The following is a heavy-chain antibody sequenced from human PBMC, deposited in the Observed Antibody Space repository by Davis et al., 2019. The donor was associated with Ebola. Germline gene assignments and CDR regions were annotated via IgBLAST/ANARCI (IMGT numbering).Heavy chain of an antibody. CDR1: GFTFSSYW. Sequence: GESLKISCAASGFTFSSYWMSWVRQAPGKGLEWVANIKQDGSEKYYVDSVKGRFTISRDNAKNSLYLQMNSLRAEDTAVYYCARVRTEIDAFDIWGQGTMVTVSS. CDR2: IKQDGSEK. V-gene: IGHV3-7*03. CDR3: ARVRTEIDAFDI. D-gene: IGHD5-24*01. J-gene: IGHJ3*02.